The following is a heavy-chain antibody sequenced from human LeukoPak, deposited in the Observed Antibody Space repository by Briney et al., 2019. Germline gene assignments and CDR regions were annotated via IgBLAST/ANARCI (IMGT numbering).Heavy chain of an antibody. CDR3: ARALVSPYYDVLNGYYKVADALDI. CDR1: GDSVSSNSVT. V-gene: IGHV6-1*01. D-gene: IGHD3-9*01. J-gene: IGHJ3*02. CDR2: TYYRSTWYN. Sequence: SQTLSLTCAISGDSVSSNSVTWNWIRQSPSRGLEWLGRTYYRSTWYNDYAVSVRGRITVNPDTSKNQFSLHLNSVTPEDTAVYYCARALVSPYYDVLNGYYKVADALDIWGQGTMVTVSS.